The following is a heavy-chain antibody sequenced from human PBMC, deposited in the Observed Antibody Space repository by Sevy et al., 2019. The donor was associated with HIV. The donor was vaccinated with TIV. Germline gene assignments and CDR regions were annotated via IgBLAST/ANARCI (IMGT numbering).Heavy chain of an antibody. D-gene: IGHD2-15*01. CDR2: ISGIGGST. Sequence: GGSLRLSCAASGFTFSSYAMSWVRQAPGKGLEWVSAISGIGGSTYYADSVKGRFTISRDNSKNTLYLQMNSLRAEDTAVYYCAKAAGYCSGGSCYFRWFDPWGQGTLVTVSS. CDR3: AKAAGYCSGGSCYFRWFDP. CDR1: GFTFSSYA. V-gene: IGHV3-23*01. J-gene: IGHJ5*02.